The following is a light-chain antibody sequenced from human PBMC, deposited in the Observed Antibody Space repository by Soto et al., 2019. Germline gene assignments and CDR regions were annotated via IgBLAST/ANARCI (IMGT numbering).Light chain of an antibody. V-gene: IGKV3-15*01. CDR3: QQYNNWPFT. CDR2: GAS. J-gene: IGKJ3*01. CDR1: QSVSSN. Sequence: EIVMTQSPATLSVSPGERATLSCRASQSVSSNLAWYQQKPGQAPRPLIYGASTRATGIPARFSGSGSGTEFTLTISSLQSGDCAVYYCQQYNNWPFTFGPGTKVDIK.